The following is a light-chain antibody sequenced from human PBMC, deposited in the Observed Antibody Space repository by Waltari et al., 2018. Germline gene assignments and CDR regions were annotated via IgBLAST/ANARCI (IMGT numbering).Light chain of an antibody. J-gene: IGLJ1*01. CDR3: SSYTTSSAPGV. Sequence: SVSGSPGQSITISCSGTDSDVGAYDFVSWYQQHPGKAPHLIIYEVSNRPSGISTRFSASKSGNTASLTISGLQAEDEADYYCSSYTTSSAPGVFGTGTRVTVL. CDR2: EVS. V-gene: IGLV2-14*01. CDR1: DSDVGAYDF.